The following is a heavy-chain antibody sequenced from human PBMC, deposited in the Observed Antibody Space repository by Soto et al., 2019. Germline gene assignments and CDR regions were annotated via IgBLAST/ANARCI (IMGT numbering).Heavy chain of an antibody. CDR3: VREDDGGDRDYYGLDV. CDR2: IHYSGSV. D-gene: IGHD4-17*01. Sequence: QVQLQESGPGLVRPSQTLSLTCTVSGGSISSDHYHWTWIRQTPGKGLEWIGYIHYSGSVYYNPSHQSRVTMSVDTSKNLFSLKLRSVTAAATAVYFCVREDDGGDRDYYGLDVWGQGTTVTVSS. CDR1: GGSISSDHYH. J-gene: IGHJ6*02. V-gene: IGHV4-30-4*01.